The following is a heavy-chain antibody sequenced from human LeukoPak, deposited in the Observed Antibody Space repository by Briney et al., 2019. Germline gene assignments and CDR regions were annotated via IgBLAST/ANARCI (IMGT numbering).Heavy chain of an antibody. CDR1: GFSFRDYD. CDR3: VRGYSYGLYYFDS. D-gene: IGHD5-18*01. CDR2: IHTSGHT. V-gene: IGHV3-13*01. J-gene: IGHJ4*02. Sequence: GGSLRLSCAASGFSFRDYDMHWVRQSKGKGLEWVSAIHTSGHTYYPDSVKGRFAISRENPKNSLYLQMNSLRVEDTAVYYCVRGYSYGLYYFDSWGQGAPVTVSS.